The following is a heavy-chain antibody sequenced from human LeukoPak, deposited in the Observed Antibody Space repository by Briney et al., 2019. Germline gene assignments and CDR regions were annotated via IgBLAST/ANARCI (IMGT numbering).Heavy chain of an antibody. CDR1: GYTFAKYD. J-gene: IGHJ4*02. Sequence: ASVKVSCEASGYTFAKYDINWVRQATGQGLEWMGWVNFNSGKTAYAQKFQGRVTMTRDTTISTAYMELRSLKSEDTAVYYCARGSYYFDFWGQGSLVTVSS. CDR2: VNFNSGKT. V-gene: IGHV1-8*01. CDR3: ARGSYYFDF.